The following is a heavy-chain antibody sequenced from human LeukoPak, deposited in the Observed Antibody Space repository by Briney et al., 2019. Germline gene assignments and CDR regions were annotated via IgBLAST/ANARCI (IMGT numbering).Heavy chain of an antibody. CDR1: GGSIISFY. Sequence: SETLSLTCTVSGGSIISFYWNWIRQPAAQGLGWIGRIDTSDSANYNPSLKRRVTMSVDTCKNRCSLRLSSVTAADTAVYYCERGQWELLRNNYIAVRRKGCTVTVSS. CDR3: ERGQWELLRNNYIAV. V-gene: IGHV4-4*07. D-gene: IGHD1-26*01. CDR2: IDTSDSA. J-gene: IGHJ6*03.